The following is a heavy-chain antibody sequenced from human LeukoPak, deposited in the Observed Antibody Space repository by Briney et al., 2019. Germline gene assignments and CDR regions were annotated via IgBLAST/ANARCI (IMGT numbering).Heavy chain of an antibody. D-gene: IGHD6-13*01. CDR1: GFIFSNFV. J-gene: IGHJ4*02. Sequence: GGSLRLSCTASGFIFSNFVMSWVRQAPGKGLEWVPTISASGDTTYYGDSVKGRFTISRENAKNSLYLQMNSLRAGDTAVYYCARGGVYSSPDYWGQGTLVTVSS. CDR3: ARGGVYSSPDY. CDR2: ISASGDTT. V-gene: IGHV3-23*01.